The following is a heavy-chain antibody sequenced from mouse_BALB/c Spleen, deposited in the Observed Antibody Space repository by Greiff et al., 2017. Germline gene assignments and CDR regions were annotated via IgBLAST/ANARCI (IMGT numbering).Heavy chain of an antibody. V-gene: IGHV3-6*02. D-gene: IGHD2-1*01. CDR2: ISYDGSN. J-gene: IGHJ1*01. CDR1: GYSITSGYY. Sequence: EVKLMESGPGLVKPSQSLSLTCSVTGYSITSGYYWNWIRQFPGNKLERMGYISYDGSNNYNPSLKNRISITRDTSKNQFFLKLNSVTTEDTATYYCASPYGNWYFDVWGAGTTVTVSS. CDR3: ASPYGNWYFDV.